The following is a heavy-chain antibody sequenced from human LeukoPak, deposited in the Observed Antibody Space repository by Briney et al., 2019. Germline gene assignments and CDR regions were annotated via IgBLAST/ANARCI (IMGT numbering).Heavy chain of an antibody. Sequence: GGSLRLSCAASGFTFSTYGMHGVRQAPGKGLERVAVIWYDGSNEDYADSVKGRFTIFRDNSKNMVYLQMNSLRAEDTAFYYCAREGGSGRYLGMFDPWGQGTLVTVSS. CDR1: GFTFSTYG. CDR3: AREGGSGRYLGMFDP. V-gene: IGHV3-33*01. J-gene: IGHJ5*02. D-gene: IGHD3-10*01. CDR2: IWYDGSNE.